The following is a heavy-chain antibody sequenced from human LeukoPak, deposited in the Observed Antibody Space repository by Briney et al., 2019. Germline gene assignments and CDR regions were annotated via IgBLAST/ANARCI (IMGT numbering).Heavy chain of an antibody. V-gene: IGHV3-23*01. CDR1: GFTLSSYA. CDR3: AKADLSGYCSSTSCYNYYDYGMNV. D-gene: IGHD2-2*02. J-gene: IGHJ6*02. Sequence: GGSLRLSCAASGFTLSSYAMNWVRQALGKGLEWVSGISGSGVSTYYADSVKGRFTISRDNSKNTLYLQMNSLRAEDTAVYYCAKADLSGYCSSTSCYNYYDYGMNVWGQGTTVTVSS. CDR2: ISGSGVST.